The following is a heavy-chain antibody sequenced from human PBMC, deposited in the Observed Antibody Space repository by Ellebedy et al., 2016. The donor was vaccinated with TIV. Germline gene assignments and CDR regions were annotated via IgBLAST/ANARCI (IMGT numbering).Heavy chain of an antibody. V-gene: IGHV4-59*01. CDR3: ARARTYYDFWSPYYYYYGMDV. D-gene: IGHD3-3*01. CDR1: GGSISSYY. CDR2: IYYSGST. J-gene: IGHJ6*02. Sequence: MPSETLSLTCTVSGGSISSYYWSWIRQPPGKGLAWIGYIYYSGSTNYNPSLKSRVTISVDTSKNQFSLKLSSVTAADTAVYYCARARTYYDFWSPYYYYYGMDVWGQGTTVTVSS.